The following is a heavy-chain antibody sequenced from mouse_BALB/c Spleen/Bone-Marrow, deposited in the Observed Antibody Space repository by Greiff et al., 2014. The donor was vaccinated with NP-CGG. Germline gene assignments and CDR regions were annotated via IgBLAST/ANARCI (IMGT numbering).Heavy chain of an antibody. V-gene: IGHV1S29*02. CDR3: ARENWDFAY. CDR2: IYPYSGGT. Sequence: EVHLVESGPELVRPGASVKISCKASGYTFTDYNIYWVKQSHGKSLEWIGYIYPYSGGTGYNQKFKSKATLTVDNSSTTAYMELRSLTSEDSAVYYCARENWDFAYWGQGTLVTVST. CDR1: GYTFTDYN. D-gene: IGHD4-1*01. J-gene: IGHJ3*01.